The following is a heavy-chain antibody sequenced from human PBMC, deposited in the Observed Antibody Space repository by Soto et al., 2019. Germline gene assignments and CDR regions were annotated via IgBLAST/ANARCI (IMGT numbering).Heavy chain of an antibody. D-gene: IGHD6-19*01. CDR1: GGSISSYY. V-gene: IGHV4-59*01. Sequence: SETLSLTCTVSGGSISSYYWSWIRQPPGKGLEWIGYIYYSGSTNYNPSLKSRVTISVDTSKNQFSLKLSSVTAADTAVYYCARDRSYSSGWYYFDYWGQGTLVTVSS. J-gene: IGHJ4*02. CDR2: IYYSGST. CDR3: ARDRSYSSGWYYFDY.